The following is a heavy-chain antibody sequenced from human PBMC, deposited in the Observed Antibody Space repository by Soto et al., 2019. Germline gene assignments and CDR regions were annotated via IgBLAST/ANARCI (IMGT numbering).Heavy chain of an antibody. J-gene: IGHJ5*02. Sequence: SETLTLTCTVSGGSISSSSYYWGWIRQPPGKGLEWIGSIYYSGSTYYNPSLKSRVTISVDTSKNQFSLKLSSVTAEDTAVYYCARDGEGRAAAGMVSWGQGTLVTVSS. V-gene: IGHV4-39*02. CDR1: GGSISSSSYY. CDR3: ARDGEGRAAAGMVS. D-gene: IGHD6-13*01. CDR2: IYYSGST.